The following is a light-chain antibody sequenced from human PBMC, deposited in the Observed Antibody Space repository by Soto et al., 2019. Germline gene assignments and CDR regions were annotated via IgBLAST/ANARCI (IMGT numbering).Light chain of an antibody. CDR1: QSVFNNH. CDR2: GAS. Sequence: EIVLTQSPGTLSLSQGERATLSCRASQSVFNNHIGWYQQKPGQAPRRLIFGASFRATGIPDRFSGSGSGTDFTLTISRLEPEDFAVYYCHQSGTSPRTFGQGTKVDIK. V-gene: IGKV3-20*01. CDR3: HQSGTSPRT. J-gene: IGKJ1*01.